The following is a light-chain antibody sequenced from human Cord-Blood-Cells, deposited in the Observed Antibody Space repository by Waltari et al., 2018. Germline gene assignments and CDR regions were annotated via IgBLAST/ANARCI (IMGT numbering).Light chain of an antibody. V-gene: IGLV2-23*01. J-gene: IGLJ2*01. CDR2: EGS. CDR1: SSDVGSYNL. CDR3: CSYAGSSTVV. Sequence: QSALTQPASVSGSPGQSITISCTGTSSDVGSYNLVSWYQQHPGKAPKLMIYEGSKRPPGVSNRFSGSKSVNTASLTISGLQAEDEADYYCCSYAGSSTVVFGEGTKLTVL.